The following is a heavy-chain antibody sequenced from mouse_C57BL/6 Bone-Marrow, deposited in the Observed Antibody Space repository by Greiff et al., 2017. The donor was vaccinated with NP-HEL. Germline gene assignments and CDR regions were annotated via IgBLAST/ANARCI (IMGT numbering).Heavy chain of an antibody. CDR3: ARPYGGPFED. CDR2: ISSGSSTI. J-gene: IGHJ2*01. D-gene: IGHD1-1*01. Sequence: EVQLVESGGGLVKPGGSLKLSCAASGFTFSDYGMHWVRQAPGKGLEWVAYISSGSSTIYYADTVKGRFTISRDNAKNTLFMQMSSVRSEYTAVYCGARPYGGPFEDWGQGTTLTVSS. CDR1: GFTFSDYG. V-gene: IGHV5-17*01.